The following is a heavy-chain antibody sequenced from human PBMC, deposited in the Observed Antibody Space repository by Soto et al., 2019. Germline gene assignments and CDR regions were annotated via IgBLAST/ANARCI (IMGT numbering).Heavy chain of an antibody. Sequence: EVQLVESGRGLVKPGGSLRLTCAASGFTFSSYSMNWVRQAPGKGLEWVSSINSSSSYIYYADQVKGRFTNSRDNAKNSLYLQINSLRAEDTAVYYCARLDVGATLHSSSYWGQGTLVTVSS. CDR1: GFTFSSYS. D-gene: IGHD1-26*01. CDR2: INSSSSYI. J-gene: IGHJ4*02. CDR3: ARLDVGATLHSSSY. V-gene: IGHV3-21*01.